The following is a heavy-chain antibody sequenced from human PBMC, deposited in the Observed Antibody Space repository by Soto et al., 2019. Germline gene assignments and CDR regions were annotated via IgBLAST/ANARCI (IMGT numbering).Heavy chain of an antibody. J-gene: IGHJ4*02. CDR1: GYTFANYG. D-gene: IGHD6-13*01. CDR3: VRDTSWYVDS. V-gene: IGHV1-18*01. CDR2: IDTYNGNT. Sequence: QVQLVQSGAEVKKPGASVKVSCKTSGYTFANYGINWVRQAPGQGLEWMGWIDTYNGNTNYAQKVQGRVTMTTDTSTSTAYMDLSSLRSDDTAVYYCVRDTSWYVDSWGQGTLVTVSS.